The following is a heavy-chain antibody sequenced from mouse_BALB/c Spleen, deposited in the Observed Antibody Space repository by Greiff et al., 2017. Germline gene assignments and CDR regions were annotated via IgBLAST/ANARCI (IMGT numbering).Heavy chain of an antibody. Sequence: EVHLVESGPGLVKPSQSLSLTCTVTGYSITSDYAWNWIRQFPGNKLEWMGYISYSGSTSYNPSLKSRISITRDTSKNQFFLQLNSVTTEDTATYYCARIPSIYYDYDGFAYWGQGTLVTVSA. J-gene: IGHJ3*01. D-gene: IGHD2-4*01. V-gene: IGHV3-2*02. CDR2: ISYSGST. CDR3: ARIPSIYYDYDGFAY. CDR1: GYSITSDYA.